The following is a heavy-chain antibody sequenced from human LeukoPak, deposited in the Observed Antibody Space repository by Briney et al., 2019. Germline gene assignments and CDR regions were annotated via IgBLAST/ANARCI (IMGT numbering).Heavy chain of an antibody. D-gene: IGHD3/OR15-3a*01. CDR3: ARQTGSGLFILP. CDR2: IYYSGNT. CDR1: GGSISSSSYY. V-gene: IGHV4-39*01. Sequence: SETLSLTCTVSGGSISSSSYYWGWLRQPPGKGLEWIGSIYYSGNTYYNASLKSQVSISIDTSKNQFSLRLTSVTAADTAVYYCARQTGSGLFILPGGQGTLVTVSS. J-gene: IGHJ4*02.